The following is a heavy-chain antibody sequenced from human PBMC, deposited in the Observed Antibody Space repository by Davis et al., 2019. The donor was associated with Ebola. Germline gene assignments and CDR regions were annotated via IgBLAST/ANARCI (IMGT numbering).Heavy chain of an antibody. CDR2: INPSGGST. CDR1: GYTFTSYY. Sequence: AASVKVSCKASGYTFTSYYMHWVRQAPGQGLEWMGIINPSGGSTSYAQKFQGRVTMTRDTSTSTVYLELSGLRSEDTAVYYCARVPDWRWYFDLWGRGTLVTVSS. V-gene: IGHV1-46*01. D-gene: IGHD2-21*01. J-gene: IGHJ2*01. CDR3: ARVPDWRWYFDL.